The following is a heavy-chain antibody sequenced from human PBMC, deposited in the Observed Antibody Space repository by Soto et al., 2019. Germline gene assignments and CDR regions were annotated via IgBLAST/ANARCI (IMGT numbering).Heavy chain of an antibody. D-gene: IGHD6-13*01. CDR1: GFTFSSYW. V-gene: IGHV3-7*01. CDR2: IKQDGSEK. Sequence: PGGSLRLSCAASGFTFSSYWMSWVRQAPGKGLEWVANIKQDGSEKYYVDSVKGRFTISRDNAKNSLYLQMNSLRAEDTAVYYCARDLIERGMVSRWGFQTYYYYGMDVWGQGTTVTVSS. J-gene: IGHJ6*02. CDR3: ARDLIERGMVSRWGFQTYYYYGMDV.